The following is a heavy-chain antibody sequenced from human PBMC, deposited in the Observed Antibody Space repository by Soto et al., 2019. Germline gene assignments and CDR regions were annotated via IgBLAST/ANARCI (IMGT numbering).Heavy chain of an antibody. D-gene: IGHD3-22*01. CDR3: ARQGESSGSYYYGMDV. CDR2: IIPIFGTA. CDR1: GGTFSSYT. V-gene: IGHV1-69*12. J-gene: IGHJ6*02. Sequence: QVQLVQSGAEVKKPGSSVKVSCKASGGTFSSYTISWVRQAPGQGLEWMGGIIPIFGTANYAQRFQGRVTITADESTSTAYMELSSLRPEDTAVYYGARQGESSGSYYYGMDVWGQGTTVIVSS.